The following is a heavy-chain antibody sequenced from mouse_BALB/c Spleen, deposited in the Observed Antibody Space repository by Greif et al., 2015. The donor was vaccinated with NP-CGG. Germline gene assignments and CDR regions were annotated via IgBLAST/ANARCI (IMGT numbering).Heavy chain of an antibody. CDR2: IYPYNGGT. V-gene: IGHV1S29*02. J-gene: IGHJ3*01. D-gene: IGHD2-12*01. CDR3: ARGGYSRFAY. Sequence: VQLQQSGPELVKPGASVKISCKASGYTFTDYNMHWVKQSHGKSLEWIGYIYPYNGGTGYNQKFKSKATLTVDNSSSTAYMELRSLTSEDSAVYYCARGGYSRFAYWGQGTLVTVSA. CDR1: GYTFTDYN.